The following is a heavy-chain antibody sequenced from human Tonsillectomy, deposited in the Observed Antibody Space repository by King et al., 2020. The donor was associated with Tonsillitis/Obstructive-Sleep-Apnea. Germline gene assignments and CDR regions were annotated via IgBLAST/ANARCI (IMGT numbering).Heavy chain of an antibody. Sequence: VQLVESGGGVVRPGRSLRLSCAASGFTFSSYGRHWVRKAPGKGLEGVAVISSDGSSKYYADSVKGRVTISRDNSKNTLYLQMNSLRAEDTAVYYCAKEAHSSGFGTFFENWGQGTLVTVSS. CDR2: ISSDGSSK. D-gene: IGHD6-19*01. CDR1: GFTFSSYG. V-gene: IGHV3-30*18. CDR3: AKEAHSSGFGTFFEN. J-gene: IGHJ4*02.